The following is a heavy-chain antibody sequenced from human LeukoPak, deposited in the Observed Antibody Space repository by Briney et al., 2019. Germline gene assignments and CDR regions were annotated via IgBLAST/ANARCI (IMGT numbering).Heavy chain of an antibody. CDR3: ARLVIP. J-gene: IGHJ5*02. CDR1: GFSISSDYY. CDR2: VSHSGIT. V-gene: IGHV4-38-2*02. D-gene: IGHD3-10*01. Sequence: SETLSLTCTVSGFSISSDYYWGWIRQPPGKGLEWLESVSHSGITYYNSSLNSRVTISVDTSKNQFSLKVNSVTAADTAVYYCARLVIPWGQGILVTVSS.